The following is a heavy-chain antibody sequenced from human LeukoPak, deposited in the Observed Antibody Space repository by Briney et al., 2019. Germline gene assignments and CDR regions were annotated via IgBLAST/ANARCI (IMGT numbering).Heavy chain of an antibody. V-gene: IGHV3-48*01. Sequence: PGGSLRLSCAASGFTFISYTMSWVRQAPGKGLEWVSCISPSSSTIYYDDSVKGRFTISRDNAKNSLYLQMNSLRAEDTAVYFCAITYFYDSRGYYSFQHWGQGTLVTVSS. D-gene: IGHD3-22*01. CDR2: ISPSSSTI. CDR3: AITYFYDSRGYYSFQH. CDR1: GFTFISYT. J-gene: IGHJ1*01.